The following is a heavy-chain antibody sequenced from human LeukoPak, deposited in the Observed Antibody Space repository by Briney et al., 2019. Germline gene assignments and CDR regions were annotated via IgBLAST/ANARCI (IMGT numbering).Heavy chain of an antibody. CDR2: INPTGGTT. D-gene: IGHD6-13*01. CDR3: ASQDHSSSSSWYKIDY. V-gene: IGHV1-46*01. J-gene: IGHJ4*02. Sequence: ASVKVSCKASGYTFTSYYMHWVRQAPGQGLEWVGIINPTGGTTSYAQKLQGRVTMTTDTSTSTAYMELRSLRSDDTAVYYCASQDHSSSSSWYKIDYWGQGTLVTVSS. CDR1: GYTFTSYY.